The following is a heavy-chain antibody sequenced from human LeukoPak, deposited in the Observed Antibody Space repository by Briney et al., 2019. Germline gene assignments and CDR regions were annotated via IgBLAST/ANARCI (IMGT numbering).Heavy chain of an antibody. Sequence: GASVKVSCKASGYTFTGYYMHWVRQAPGQGLEWMGWINPNSGGTNYAQKFQGRVTMTRDTSISTAYMELSRLRSDDTAVYYCARVPGFGELSPLDYWGQGTLVTVSS. D-gene: IGHD3-10*01. J-gene: IGHJ4*02. V-gene: IGHV1-2*02. CDR2: INPNSGGT. CDR3: ARVPGFGELSPLDY. CDR1: GYTFTGYY.